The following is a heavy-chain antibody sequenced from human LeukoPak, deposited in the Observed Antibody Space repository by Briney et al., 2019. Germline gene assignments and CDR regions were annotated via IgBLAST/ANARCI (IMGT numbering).Heavy chain of an antibody. V-gene: IGHV5-51*01. J-gene: IGHJ3*02. CDR1: GYIFTTYW. D-gene: IGHD1-26*01. Sequence: GESLKIPCKGSGYIFTTYWIAWVRQMPEKGLECMGIIYPGDSDTRYSPSFQGQVTISVDKSISTAYLQWSSLKASDTAIYYCARHRIVGATKSDYDIWGQGTMVTVSS. CDR3: ARHRIVGATKSDYDI. CDR2: IYPGDSDT.